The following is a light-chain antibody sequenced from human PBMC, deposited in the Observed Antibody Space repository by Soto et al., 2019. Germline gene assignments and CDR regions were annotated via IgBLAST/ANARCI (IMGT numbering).Light chain of an antibody. CDR1: QSVSSSY. J-gene: IGKJ1*01. Sequence: EIVLTQSPATLSLSPGERATLSCMAIQSVSSSYLAWYQQKPGQAPRLLIYGASSRATGIPDRFSGSGSGTDFTLTISRLEPEDFAVYYCQQYNNWPPWTFGQGTKVDI. CDR3: QQYNNWPPWT. CDR2: GAS. V-gene: IGKV3-20*01.